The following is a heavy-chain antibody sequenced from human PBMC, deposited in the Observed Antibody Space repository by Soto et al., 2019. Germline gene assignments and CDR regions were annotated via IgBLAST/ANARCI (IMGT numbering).Heavy chain of an antibody. D-gene: IGHD6-13*01. J-gene: IGHJ4*02. CDR1: GYTFTNYG. CDR2: ISAYNGNT. Sequence: GASVKVSWKASGYTFTNYGISWVRQAPGQGLEWMGWISAYNGNTNYAQKLQGRVTMTTDTSTSTAYMELRSLTSDDTAVYYCARPIAAPAAHYFDYWGRGTLVTVSS. V-gene: IGHV1-18*01. CDR3: ARPIAAPAAHYFDY.